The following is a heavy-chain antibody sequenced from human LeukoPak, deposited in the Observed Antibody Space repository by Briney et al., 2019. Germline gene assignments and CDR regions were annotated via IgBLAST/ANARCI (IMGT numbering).Heavy chain of an antibody. CDR2: IYSGAGGST. CDR1: GFSVRSNY. Sequence: GGSLRLSCAASGFSVRSNYMSWVRQAPGKGLEWVSVIYSGAGGSTYYADSVKGRFTISRDNSKNTLYLQMNSLRAEDTAVYYCARSGSHSSSWLLYDAFDIWGQGTMVTVSS. D-gene: IGHD6-13*01. V-gene: IGHV3-53*01. J-gene: IGHJ3*02. CDR3: ARSGSHSSSWLLYDAFDI.